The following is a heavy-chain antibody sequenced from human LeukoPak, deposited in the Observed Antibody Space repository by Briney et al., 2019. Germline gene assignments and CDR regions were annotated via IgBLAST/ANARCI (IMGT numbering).Heavy chain of an antibody. CDR1: GYTFTGYY. D-gene: IGHD3-22*01. J-gene: IGHJ3*02. Sequence: GASVKVSCKASGYTFTGYYMHWVRQAPGQGLEWGGWINPNSGGTNYAQKFQGRVTMTRDTSISTAYMELSRLRSDDTAVYYCARVPITMIVVVMHTYAFDIWGQGTMVTVSS. V-gene: IGHV1-2*02. CDR3: ARVPITMIVVVMHTYAFDI. CDR2: INPNSGGT.